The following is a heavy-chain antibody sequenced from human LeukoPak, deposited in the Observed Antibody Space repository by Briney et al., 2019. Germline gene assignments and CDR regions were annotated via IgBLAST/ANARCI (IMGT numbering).Heavy chain of an antibody. CDR1: GGSLTNYY. D-gene: IGHD1-26*01. CDR2: IYYSGRT. CDR3: ARGSIVGPTADY. V-gene: IGHV4-59*01. J-gene: IGHJ4*02. Sequence: NPSETLSLTCTVSGGSLTNYYWSWVRQSPEKGLEWMGFIYYSGRTYYNPSLKGRATISVDTSKNQFSLKLSSVTAADTAVYYCARGSIVGPTADYWGQGTLVTVSS.